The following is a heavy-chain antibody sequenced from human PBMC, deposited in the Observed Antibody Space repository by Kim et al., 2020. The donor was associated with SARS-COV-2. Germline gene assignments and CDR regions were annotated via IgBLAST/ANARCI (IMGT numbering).Heavy chain of an antibody. Sequence: ASVKVSCKVSGYTLTELSMHWVRQAPGKGLEWMGGFDPEDGETIYAQKFQGRVTMTEDTSTDTAYMELSSLRSEDTAVYYCATACVVCYGPATWFDPWGQGTLVTVSP. CDR1: GYTLTELS. D-gene: IGHD2-8*01. J-gene: IGHJ5*02. V-gene: IGHV1-24*01. CDR2: FDPEDGET. CDR3: ATACVVCYGPATWFDP.